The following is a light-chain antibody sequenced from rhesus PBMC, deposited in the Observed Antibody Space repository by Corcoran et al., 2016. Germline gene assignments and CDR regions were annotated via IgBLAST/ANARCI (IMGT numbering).Light chain of an antibody. CDR1: QGISNA. CDR2: AAS. Sequence: DIQMSQSPSSLSASVGDKVTITCRASQGISNALAWYQQKPGKAPKLLIYAASRLESGVPSRFSGRRSGTDFTLTIRSLQPEDIATYYCQHHDNSPFTFGPGTKLDIK. CDR3: QHHDNSPFT. J-gene: IGKJ3*01. V-gene: IGKV1-33*02.